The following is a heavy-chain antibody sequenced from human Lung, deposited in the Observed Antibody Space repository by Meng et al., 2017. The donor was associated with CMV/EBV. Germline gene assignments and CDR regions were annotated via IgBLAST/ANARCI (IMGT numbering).Heavy chain of an antibody. V-gene: IGHV3-30*18. Sequence: LSCAASQVSFRSFAMHWVRQAPGKGLEWVALISFDGSNIYYTDSVKGRFTISRDNSKDTLYLQMNNLRPDDTGIYFCAKAGYDVLAEYWGQGALVTVSS. J-gene: IGHJ4*02. CDR1: QVSFRSFA. CDR2: ISFDGSNI. D-gene: IGHD3-9*01. CDR3: AKAGYDVLAEY.